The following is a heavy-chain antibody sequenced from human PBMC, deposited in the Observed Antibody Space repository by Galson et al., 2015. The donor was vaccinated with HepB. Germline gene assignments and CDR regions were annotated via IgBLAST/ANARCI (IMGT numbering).Heavy chain of an antibody. Sequence: SVKVSCKASGYSFASYGISWVRQAPGQGLEWMGWISVYNGNTNYAQSLQGRVTMTTDTSTSTAYMELRSLRSDDTAVYYCAKEAVNAGLGNWLDSWGQGTLVTVSS. V-gene: IGHV1-18*04. J-gene: IGHJ5*01. CDR2: ISVYNGNT. D-gene: IGHD3-16*01. CDR3: AKEAVNAGLGNWLDS. CDR1: GYSFASYG.